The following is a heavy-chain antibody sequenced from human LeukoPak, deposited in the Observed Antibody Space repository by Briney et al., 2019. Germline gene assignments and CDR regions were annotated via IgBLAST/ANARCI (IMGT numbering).Heavy chain of an antibody. Sequence: PGRSLRLSCAAPGFTFSSYAMHWVRQAPAKGLERVAVISYDGSNKYYADSVKGRFTISRDNSKNTLYLQMNSLRAEDTAVYYCARDLVGATYYFDYWGQGTLVTVSS. D-gene: IGHD1-26*01. J-gene: IGHJ4*02. CDR3: ARDLVGATYYFDY. CDR2: ISYDGSNK. V-gene: IGHV3-30-3*01. CDR1: GFTFSSYA.